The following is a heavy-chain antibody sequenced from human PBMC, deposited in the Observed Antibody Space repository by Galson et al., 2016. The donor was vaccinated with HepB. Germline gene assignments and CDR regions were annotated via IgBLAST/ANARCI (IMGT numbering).Heavy chain of an antibody. Sequence: SLRLSCAASGVTVGSNYMTWVRQTPGMGLEWVSVIYASGDKYYTDSVKGRFTITRDNSKNTLYLQMNNLRAEDTAVYYCARSGYNSGYLDSWGQGTQVTVSS. CDR2: IYASGDK. D-gene: IGHD5-18*01. CDR1: GVTVGSNY. V-gene: IGHV3-53*01. CDR3: ARSGYNSGYLDS. J-gene: IGHJ4*02.